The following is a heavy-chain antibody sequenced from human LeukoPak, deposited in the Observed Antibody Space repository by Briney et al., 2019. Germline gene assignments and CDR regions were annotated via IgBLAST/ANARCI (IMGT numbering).Heavy chain of an antibody. CDR2: ISSSSSYI. Sequence: GGSLRLSCAASGLTVSSYSMNWVRQAPGKGLEWVSSISSSSSYIYYADSVKGRFTISRDNAKNSLYLQMNSLRAEDTAVYYCATYPGSSWYECYWFDPWGQGTLVTVSS. J-gene: IGHJ5*02. CDR3: ATYPGSSWYECYWFDP. D-gene: IGHD6-13*01. V-gene: IGHV3-21*01. CDR1: GLTVSSYS.